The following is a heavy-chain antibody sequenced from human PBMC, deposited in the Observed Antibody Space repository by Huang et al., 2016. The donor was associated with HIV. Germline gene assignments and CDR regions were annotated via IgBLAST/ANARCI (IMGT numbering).Heavy chain of an antibody. D-gene: IGHD3-10*01. CDR3: ARLPGSITMIRGVITDPY. V-gene: IGHV4-39*01. CDR1: GGSIRSGNYY. CDR2: IYYSGST. Sequence: QLQLQESGPGLVKPSETLSLTCTVSGGSIRSGNYYWGWIRQPPGTGLEWIGRIYYSGSTYYNPSLKSRVTITVDTSKNQFSLKMRSVTAADTAVYYCARLPGSITMIRGVITDPYWGQGTLVTVSS. J-gene: IGHJ4*02.